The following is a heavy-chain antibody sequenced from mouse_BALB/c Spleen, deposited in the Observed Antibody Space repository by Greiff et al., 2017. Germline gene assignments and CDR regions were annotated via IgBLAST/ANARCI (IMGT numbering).Heavy chain of an antibody. Sequence: VQRVESGAELVRPGTSVKVSCKASGYAFTNYLIEWVKQRPGQGLEWIGVINPGSGGTNYNEKFKGKATLTADKSSSTAYMQLSSLTSDDSAVYFCARSRDGYFPWYFDVWGAGTTVTVSS. CDR1: GYAFTNYL. CDR3: ARSRDGYFPWYFDV. J-gene: IGHJ1*01. V-gene: IGHV1-54*03. CDR2: INPGSGGT. D-gene: IGHD2-3*01.